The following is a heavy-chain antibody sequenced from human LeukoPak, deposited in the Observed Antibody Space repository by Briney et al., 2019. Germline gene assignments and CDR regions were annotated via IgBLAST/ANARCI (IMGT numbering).Heavy chain of an antibody. D-gene: IGHD3-10*01. V-gene: IGHV4-34*01. CDR1: GGSFGGYY. CDR2: INHSGST. Sequence: SETLSLTCAVYGGSFGGYYWSWIRQPPGKGLEWIGEINHSGSTNSNPSLKSRVTISVDTSKNQFFLKLSSVTAADTAVYYCARLRNVLLWFGEFSRAFDIWGQGTMVTVSS. J-gene: IGHJ3*02. CDR3: ARLRNVLLWFGEFSRAFDI.